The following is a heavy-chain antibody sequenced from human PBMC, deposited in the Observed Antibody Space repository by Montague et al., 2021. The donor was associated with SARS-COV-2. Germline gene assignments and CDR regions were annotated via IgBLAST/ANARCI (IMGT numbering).Heavy chain of an antibody. V-gene: IGHV4-34*01. Sequence: SETLSLTCAVYNGSLSSYYWSWIRQPPGKGLEWIGDITPSGSTNHSPSLRSRVTLSVDTSKNQFSLDLSSVTAADTAVYYCARGTLRLKWLRPFDYWGQGILVTVSS. CDR2: ITPSGST. D-gene: IGHD5-12*01. J-gene: IGHJ4*02. CDR3: ARGTLRLKWLRPFDY. CDR1: NGSLSSYY.